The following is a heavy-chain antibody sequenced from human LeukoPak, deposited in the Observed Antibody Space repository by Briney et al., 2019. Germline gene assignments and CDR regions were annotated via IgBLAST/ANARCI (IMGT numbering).Heavy chain of an antibody. CDR3: ARDRDTAMVRYDY. J-gene: IGHJ4*02. D-gene: IGHD5-18*01. CDR2: ISSSSSYI. Sequence: GGSLRLSCAASGFTFSSYAMSWVRQAPGKGLEWVSSISSSSSYIYYADSVKGRFTISRDNAKNSLYLQMNSLRAEDTAVYYCARDRDTAMVRYDYWGQGTLVTVSS. V-gene: IGHV3-21*01. CDR1: GFTFSSYA.